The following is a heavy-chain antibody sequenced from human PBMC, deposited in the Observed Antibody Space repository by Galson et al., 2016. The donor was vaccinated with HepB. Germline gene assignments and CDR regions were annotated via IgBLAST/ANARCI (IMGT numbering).Heavy chain of an antibody. Sequence: PALVKPTQTLTLTCTFSGFSLSTSGMSVSWIRQPPGKALEWLARIDWDDDKFYSTSLQTRLTISKDTSKKQVVLTMTNLDPVDTATYYCARMELSRYCSVGDCYSDRFDPWGQGTQVTVSS. J-gene: IGHJ5*02. D-gene: IGHD2-15*01. CDR1: GFSLSTSGMS. V-gene: IGHV2-70*04. CDR3: ARMELSRYCSVGDCYSDRFDP. CDR2: IDWDDDK.